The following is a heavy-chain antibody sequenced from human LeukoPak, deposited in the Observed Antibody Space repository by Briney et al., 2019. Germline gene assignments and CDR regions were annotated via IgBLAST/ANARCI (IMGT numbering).Heavy chain of an antibody. CDR1: GYTFTSYD. CDR3: ARGVAVAARPYNWFDP. Sequence: ASVRVSCKASGYTFTSYDINWVRQAPGKGLEWMGIINPSGGSTSYAQKFQGRVTMTRDTSTSTVYMELSSLRSEDTAVYYCARGVAVAARPYNWFDPWGQGTLVTVSS. CDR2: INPSGGST. J-gene: IGHJ5*02. V-gene: IGHV1-46*01. D-gene: IGHD2-15*01.